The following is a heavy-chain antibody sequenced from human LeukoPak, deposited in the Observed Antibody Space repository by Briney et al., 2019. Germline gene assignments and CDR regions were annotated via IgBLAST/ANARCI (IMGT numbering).Heavy chain of an antibody. V-gene: IGHV1-69*13. D-gene: IGHD7-27*01. Sequence: ASVKVSCKASGGTFSSYAISWVRQAPGQGLEWMGGIIPIFGTANYAQKFQGRVTITADESTSTAYMEPSSLRSEDTAVYYCARWGPERLLDAFDIWGQGTMVTVSS. J-gene: IGHJ3*02. CDR1: GGTFSSYA. CDR3: ARWGPERLLDAFDI. CDR2: IIPIFGTA.